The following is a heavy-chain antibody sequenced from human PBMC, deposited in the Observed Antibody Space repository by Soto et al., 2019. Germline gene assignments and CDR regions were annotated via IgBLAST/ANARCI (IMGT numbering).Heavy chain of an antibody. Sequence: SGGSLRLSCVASGFTFNHHGMHWVRQAPGRGLEWVAVIWFDGSNQYYADSVKGRFSVSRDNSKKTLYLQMNSLRAEDTAVYYCARDGDPVSGYPYYYYGMDVWGQGTTVTVSS. CDR1: GFTFNHHG. D-gene: IGHD5-12*01. CDR2: IWFDGSNQ. V-gene: IGHV3-33*01. J-gene: IGHJ6*02. CDR3: ARDGDPVSGYPYYYYGMDV.